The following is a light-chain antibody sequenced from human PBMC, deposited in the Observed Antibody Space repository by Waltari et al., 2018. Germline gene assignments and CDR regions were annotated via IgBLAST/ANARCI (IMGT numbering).Light chain of an antibody. J-gene: IGLJ3*02. CDR3: QSYDNTISGSV. V-gene: IGLV1-40*01. CDR2: GTN. Sequence: QSVLTQPPSVSGAPGQRVTISCTGSSSNIGAPYDVHWYQQFPGTAPRLRIYGTNKRPSGVPDGFAGSKSGTSASLAITGLQADDEADYYCQSYDNTISGSVFGGGTKLTVL. CDR1: SSNIGAPYD.